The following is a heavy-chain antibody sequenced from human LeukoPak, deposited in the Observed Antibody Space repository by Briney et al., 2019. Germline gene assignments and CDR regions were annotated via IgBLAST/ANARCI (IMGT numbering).Heavy chain of an antibody. D-gene: IGHD4-17*01. CDR3: ARVRIDDYGDVGRGPADY. CDR1: GFTFSRYW. CDR2: INQDESAK. J-gene: IGHJ4*02. V-gene: IGHV3-7*01. Sequence: QSGGSLRLSCAASGFTFSRYWMSWVRQAPGKGLEWVASINQDESAKQYVDSVKGRFTISRDNAKNSLYLQMNSLRAEDTAVYYCARVRIDDYGDVGRGPADYWGQGTLVTVSS.